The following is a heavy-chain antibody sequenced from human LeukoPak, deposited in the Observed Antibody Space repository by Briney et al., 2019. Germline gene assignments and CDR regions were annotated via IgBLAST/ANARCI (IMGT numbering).Heavy chain of an antibody. CDR2: MNPNSGNT. V-gene: IGHV1-8*03. D-gene: IGHD2-2*01. J-gene: IGHJ6*03. CDR3: ARARSSSEYQLLYYYYYMDV. CDR1: GYTFTSYD. Sequence: ASVKVSCKASGYTFTSYDINWVRQATGQGLEWMGWMNPNSGNTGYAQKFQGRVTITRNTSTSTAYMELSSLRSVDTAVYYCARARSSSEYQLLYYYYYMDVWGKGTTVTVSS.